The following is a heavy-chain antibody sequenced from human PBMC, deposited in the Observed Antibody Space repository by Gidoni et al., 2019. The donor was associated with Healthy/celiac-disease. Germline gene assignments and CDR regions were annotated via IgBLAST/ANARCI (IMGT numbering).Heavy chain of an antibody. CDR2: ISGSGGST. Sequence: EVQLLESGGGLVQPGGSLRLSWAASGFTFRRYAMSWVRQAPGKGLGWVSAISGSGGSTYYADSVKGRFTISRDNSKNTLYLQMNSLRAEDTAVYYCAKAQGIFGVVRYFDYWGQGTLVTVSS. CDR3: AKAQGIFGVVRYFDY. J-gene: IGHJ4*02. D-gene: IGHD3-3*01. CDR1: GFTFRRYA. V-gene: IGHV3-23*01.